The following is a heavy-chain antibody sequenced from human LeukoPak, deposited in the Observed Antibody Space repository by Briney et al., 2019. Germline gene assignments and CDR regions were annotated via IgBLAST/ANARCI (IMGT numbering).Heavy chain of an antibody. Sequence: SETLSLTCTVSGGSISSSSYYWGWIRQPPGKGLEWIGSIYYSGSTYYNPSLKSRVTISVDTSKNQFSLKLSSATAADTAVYYCARQEVAAAWFDPWGQGTLVTVSS. J-gene: IGHJ5*02. CDR3: ARQEVAAAWFDP. CDR2: IYYSGST. V-gene: IGHV4-39*01. D-gene: IGHD6-13*01. CDR1: GGSISSSSYY.